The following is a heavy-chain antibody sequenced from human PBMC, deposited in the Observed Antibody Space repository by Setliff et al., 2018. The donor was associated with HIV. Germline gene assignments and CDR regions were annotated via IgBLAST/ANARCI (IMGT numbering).Heavy chain of an antibody. CDR3: ARDKTAVPRDVDAFDI. J-gene: IGHJ3*02. V-gene: IGHV4-34*01. CDR1: GGSFSDNY. CDR2: INHSGRT. D-gene: IGHD6-13*01. Sequence: SETLSLTCAVYGGSFSDNYWSWIRQSPGKGLEWIGEINHSGRTKYSPSLRSRVSMSVDTSKTQFSLKLSSVTAADTAVYYCARDKTAVPRDVDAFDIWGQGTMVTVSS.